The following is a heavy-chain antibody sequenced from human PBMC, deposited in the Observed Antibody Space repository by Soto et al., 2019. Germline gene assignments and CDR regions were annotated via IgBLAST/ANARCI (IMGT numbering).Heavy chain of an antibody. CDR2: IRSKANSYAT. J-gene: IGHJ4*02. CDR3: RGYCISTSCYDGGNFDY. D-gene: IGHD2-2*01. CDR1: GFTFSGSA. Sequence: EVQLVESGGGLVQPGGSLKLSCAAYGFTFSGSAMHWVRQASGKGLELVGRIRSKANSYATTYAASVKGRFTISRDDSKNTAYLQMNSLKTEDTAVYYCRGYCISTSCYDGGNFDYWSQGTLVTVSS. V-gene: IGHV3-73*01.